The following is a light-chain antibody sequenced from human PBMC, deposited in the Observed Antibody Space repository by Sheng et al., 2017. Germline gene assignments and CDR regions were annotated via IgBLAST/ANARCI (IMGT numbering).Light chain of an antibody. CDR1: ESVSSW. Sequence: TQMTQSPATLSASVGDRVTITCRASESVSSWVAWYQQKPGKAPKLLIYKASNLESGVPSRFAGSGSGTEFTLTISSLQPDDFAIYYCQQYSTYRTFGQGTRVGNQ. CDR3: QQYSTYRT. CDR2: KAS. J-gene: IGKJ1*01. V-gene: IGKV1-5*03.